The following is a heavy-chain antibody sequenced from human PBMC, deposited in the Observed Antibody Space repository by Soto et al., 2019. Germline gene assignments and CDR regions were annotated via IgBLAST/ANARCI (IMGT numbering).Heavy chain of an antibody. CDR3: DKNGRAAGVYNWFDP. J-gene: IGHJ5*02. Sequence: EVQLLESGGGLVQPGGSLRLSCTGSGFTFSSYAMNWVRQAPGKGLECVSTISGSGGTTYYADSVKGRFTISRDNSKNTLYLQMMSLRAEDMDVCYCDKNGRAAGVYNWFDPWGQGTLVTVSS. CDR2: ISGSGGTT. V-gene: IGHV3-23*01. D-gene: IGHD6-13*01. CDR1: GFTFSSYA.